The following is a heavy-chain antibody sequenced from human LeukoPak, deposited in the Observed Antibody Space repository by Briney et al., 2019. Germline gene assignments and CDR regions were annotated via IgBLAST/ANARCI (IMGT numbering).Heavy chain of an antibody. D-gene: IGHD2-15*01. CDR1: GYSFTSYW. CDR2: IYPGDSDT. CDR3: ARQGSVYCSGGSCYSNWYFDL. V-gene: IGHV5-51*01. Sequence: GESLKISCKGSGYSFTSYWIVWVRQMPGKGLEWMGIIYPGDSDTRYNPSFQGQVTISADKSISTAYLQWSSLKASDTAMYYCARQGSVYCSGGSCYSNWYFDLWGRGTLVTVSS. J-gene: IGHJ2*01.